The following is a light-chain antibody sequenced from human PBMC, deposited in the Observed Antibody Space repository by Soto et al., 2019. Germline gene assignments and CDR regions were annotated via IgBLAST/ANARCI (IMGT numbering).Light chain of an antibody. Sequence: QSALTQPRSVSGSPGQSVTISCTGTSSDVGAYEYVTWYQQHPGKAPKLMIYDVSKRPSGVPDRFSGSKSGNTASLTISGLQTDDEADYYCCSYAGTYTVFGGGTQLTVL. CDR2: DVS. J-gene: IGLJ3*02. CDR1: SSDVGAYEY. V-gene: IGLV2-11*01. CDR3: CSYAGTYTV.